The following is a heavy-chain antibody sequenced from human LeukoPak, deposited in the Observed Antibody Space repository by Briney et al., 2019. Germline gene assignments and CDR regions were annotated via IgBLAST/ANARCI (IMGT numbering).Heavy chain of an antibody. CDR2: IKQDGSEQ. Sequence: QAGGSLRLSCAASGFTFGSYWMSWVRQAPGKGLEWVANIKQDGSEQYYVDSVKGRFTVPRDNAKNSLFLQMNSLRVEDTAVYYCARVTVGSSGSYGWYFDFWGRGTLVTVSS. D-gene: IGHD5-12*01. V-gene: IGHV3-7*03. CDR3: ARVTVGSSGSYGWYFDF. CDR1: GFTFGSYW. J-gene: IGHJ2*01.